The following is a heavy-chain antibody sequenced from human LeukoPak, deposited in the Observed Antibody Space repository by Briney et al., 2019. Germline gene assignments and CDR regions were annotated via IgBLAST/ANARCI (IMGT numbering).Heavy chain of an antibody. CDR3: ARDFDSSGYSATFGY. V-gene: IGHV4-59*11. CDR1: GGSMSSHF. Sequence: SETLSLTCSVSGGSMSSHFWTWIRQPPGKGLQWIGFVYYSGNTHYNPSLRSRATMSLDRSKNQFSLELSSVTAADTAVYYCARDFDSSGYSATFGYWGQGTLVTVSS. D-gene: IGHD3-22*01. J-gene: IGHJ4*02. CDR2: VYYSGNT.